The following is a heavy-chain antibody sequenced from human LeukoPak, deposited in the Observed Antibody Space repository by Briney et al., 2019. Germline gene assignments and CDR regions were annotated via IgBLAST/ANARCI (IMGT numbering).Heavy chain of an antibody. D-gene: IGHD3-10*01. J-gene: IGHJ5*02. CDR2: IYTSGST. V-gene: IGHV4-4*07. CDR3: ARDSHPYYYGSGIGWFDP. CDR1: GGSVSSSY. Sequence: PSETLSLTCTVSGGSVSSSYWSWIRQPAGKGLEWIGRIYTSGSTNYNPSLKSRVTMSVDTSKNQFSLKLSSVTAADTAVYYCARDSHPYYYGSGIGWFDPWGQGTLVTVSS.